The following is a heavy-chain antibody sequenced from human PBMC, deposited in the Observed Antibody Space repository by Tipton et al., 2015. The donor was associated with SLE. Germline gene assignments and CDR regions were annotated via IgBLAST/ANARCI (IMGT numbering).Heavy chain of an antibody. CDR3: ARVSGPRGSFDY. V-gene: IGHV4-38-2*02. D-gene: IGHD3-10*01. CDR1: GGSISDYF. Sequence: TLSLTCSVSGGSISDYFWSWIRQAPGKGPEWIGAIDHSGTTYYNPSLKSRVHISLDTSKNQFSLKLTSLTDADTAVFYCARVSGPRGSFDYWGQGKLVTVSS. CDR2: IDHSGTT. J-gene: IGHJ4*02.